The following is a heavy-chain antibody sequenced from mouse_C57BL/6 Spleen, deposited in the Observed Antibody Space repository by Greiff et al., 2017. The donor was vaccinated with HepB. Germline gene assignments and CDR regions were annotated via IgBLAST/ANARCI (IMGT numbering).Heavy chain of an antibody. Sequence: QVQLKESGPGLVAPSQSLSITCTVSGFSLTSYGVHWVRQPPGKGLEWLVVIWSDGSTTYNSALKSRLSISKDNSKSQVFLKMNSLQTDDTAMYYCARPYSNYGDWYAYWGQGTLVTVSA. J-gene: IGHJ3*01. CDR2: IWSDGST. CDR3: ARPYSNYGDWYAY. V-gene: IGHV2-6*03. CDR1: GFSLTSYG. D-gene: IGHD2-5*01.